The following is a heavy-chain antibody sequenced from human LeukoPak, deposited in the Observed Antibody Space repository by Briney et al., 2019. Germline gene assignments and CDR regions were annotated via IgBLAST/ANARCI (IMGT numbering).Heavy chain of an antibody. V-gene: IGHV3-74*01. Sequence: PGGSLRLSCAASGFTFSSYWMHWVRQAPGKGLVWVSRINDDGRSASYADSVKGRFTISRDNAKNTPYLQMNSLRAEDTAVYYCARDLQATVTTNGWGFDLWGRGTLVTVSS. J-gene: IGHJ2*01. D-gene: IGHD4-17*01. CDR1: GFTFSSYW. CDR2: INDDGRSA. CDR3: ARDLQATVTTNGWGFDL.